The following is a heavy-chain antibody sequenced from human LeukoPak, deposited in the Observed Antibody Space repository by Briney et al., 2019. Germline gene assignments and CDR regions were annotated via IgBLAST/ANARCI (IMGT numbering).Heavy chain of an antibody. CDR2: FGIAGDT. CDR1: GFIFTDYD. CDR3: VRTNGWTYYDY. Sequence: PGGSLRLSCAASGFIFTDYDLHWVRQPPGKGLEWVSVFGIAGDTYYADSVKGRFTISRDVSKNSLYLQMNNLRAGDTAVYYWVRTNGWTYYDYWGQGTLVTVSS. V-gene: IGHV3-13*01. J-gene: IGHJ4*02. D-gene: IGHD2-8*01.